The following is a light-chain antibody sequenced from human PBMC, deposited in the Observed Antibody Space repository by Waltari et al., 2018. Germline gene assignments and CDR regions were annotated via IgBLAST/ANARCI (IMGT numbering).Light chain of an antibody. CDR1: QSVGSN. V-gene: IGKV3-15*01. CDR3: QQYNNWPPYT. J-gene: IGKJ2*01. Sequence: EIVMTQSPVTLSLSPGERATLSCRASQSVGSNLAWYQQKPGQAPRLLIYGVSIRVTGIPARFSGTWSGTEFTLTISSLQSEDFAVYYCQQYNNWPPYTFGQGTRLEI. CDR2: GVS.